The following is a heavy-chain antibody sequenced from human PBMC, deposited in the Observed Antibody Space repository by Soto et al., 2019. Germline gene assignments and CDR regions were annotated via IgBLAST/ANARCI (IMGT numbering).Heavy chain of an antibody. CDR2: ILYDGSNK. Sequence: GGSLRLSCAASGFTFSSYAMHWVRQAPGKGLEWVAVILYDGSNKYYADSVKGRFTISRDNSKNTLYLQMNSLRAEDTAVYYCARGGTPGRYFDYWGQGTLVTVSS. J-gene: IGHJ4*02. V-gene: IGHV3-30*04. CDR3: ARGGTPGRYFDY. CDR1: GFTFSSYA. D-gene: IGHD1-26*01.